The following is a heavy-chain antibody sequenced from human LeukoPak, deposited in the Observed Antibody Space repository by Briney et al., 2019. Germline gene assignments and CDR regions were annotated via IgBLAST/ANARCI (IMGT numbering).Heavy chain of an antibody. J-gene: IGHJ6*03. CDR2: IYTSGST. V-gene: IGHV4-4*09. Sequence: SETLSLTCTVSGGSISSYYWSWIRQPPGKGLEWIGYIYTSGSTNYNPSLKSRVTISVDTSKNQFSLKLSSVTAADTAVYYCARRNIVVVPAVRNYHYYYMDVWGKGTTVTVS. CDR1: GGSISSYY. D-gene: IGHD2-2*01. CDR3: ARRNIVVVPAVRNYHYYYMDV.